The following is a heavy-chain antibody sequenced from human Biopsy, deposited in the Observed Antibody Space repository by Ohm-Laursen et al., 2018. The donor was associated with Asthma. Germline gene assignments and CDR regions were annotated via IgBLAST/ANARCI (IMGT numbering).Heavy chain of an antibody. CDR3: ARIPRRSGSYFVDY. CDR2: IHHSGTS. D-gene: IGHD3-22*01. Sequence: SQTLSLTCTVSGDSITSGGCCWNWIRQHPGKGLEWIGYIHHSGTSYFNPSLKSRVSFSRDTSKNQFSLRLSSVTAADTAMCYRARIPRRSGSYFVDYWGQGTLVTVSS. J-gene: IGHJ4*01. V-gene: IGHV4-31*03. CDR1: GDSITSGGCC.